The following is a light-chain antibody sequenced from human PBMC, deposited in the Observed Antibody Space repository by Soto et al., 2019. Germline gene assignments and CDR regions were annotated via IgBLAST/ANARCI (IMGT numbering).Light chain of an antibody. CDR2: DVS. CDR1: SSDVGGYKY. Sequence: ALTQPRSVSGSPGQPVTISCTGTSSDVGGYKYVSWYQRHPGEAPKLLIYDVSERPSGVPDRFSGSKSGNTASLTISGLQAEDEADYFCCSFAGSHSVVFGGGTKLTVL. V-gene: IGLV2-11*01. J-gene: IGLJ3*02. CDR3: CSFAGSHSVV.